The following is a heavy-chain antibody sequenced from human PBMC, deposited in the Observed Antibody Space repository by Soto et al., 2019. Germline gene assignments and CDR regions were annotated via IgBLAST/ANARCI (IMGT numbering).Heavy chain of an antibody. J-gene: IGHJ3*01. Sequence: QITLKESGPTLVQPTQTLTLTCTFSGFSLSTSGVGVGWIRQPPGKALEWLALIYWDGDKRYTPSLKSRLFISKDTSKNQVVLTMTKVDPEDTATYYFAHRVVGPGPITRAFDFWGQGTMVTVSS. D-gene: IGHD2-15*01. CDR2: IYWDGDK. V-gene: IGHV2-5*02. CDR3: AHRVVGPGPITRAFDF. CDR1: GFSLSTSGVG.